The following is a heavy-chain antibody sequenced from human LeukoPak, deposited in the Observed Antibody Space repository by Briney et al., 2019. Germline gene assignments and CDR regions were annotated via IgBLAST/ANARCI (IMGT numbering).Heavy chain of an antibody. V-gene: IGHV4-4*08. CDR3: AREHSSSRRGMDV. D-gene: IGHD6-13*01. Sequence: SETLSLTCAVYGGSFSGYYWSWIRQPPGKGLEWIGRTYTSGSTNYNPSLKSRVTISVDTSKNQFSLKLSSVTAADTAVYYCAREHSSSRRGMDVWGKGTTVTVSS. CDR2: TYTSGST. J-gene: IGHJ6*03. CDR1: GGSFSGYY.